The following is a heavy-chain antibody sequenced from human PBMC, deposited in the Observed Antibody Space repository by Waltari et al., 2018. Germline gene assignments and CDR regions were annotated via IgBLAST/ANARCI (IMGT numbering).Heavy chain of an antibody. V-gene: IGHV3-30*18. CDR1: GFTFSSYG. D-gene: IGHD3-22*01. J-gene: IGHJ4*02. CDR2: ISYDGSNK. Sequence: QVQLVESGGGVVQPGRSLRLSCAASGFTFSSYGMHWVRQAPGKGLEWVAVISYDGSNKYYADSVKGRFTISRDNSKNTLYLQMNSLRAEDTAVYYCAKEGSGYYPWYFDYWGQGTLVTVSS. CDR3: AKEGSGYYPWYFDY.